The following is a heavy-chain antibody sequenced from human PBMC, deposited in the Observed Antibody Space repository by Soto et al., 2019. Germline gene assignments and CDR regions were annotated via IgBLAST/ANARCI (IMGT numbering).Heavy chain of an antibody. Sequence: SETLSLTCTVSGGSINDYYWSWIRQPPGKGLEWIGNIYYTGSAYYNPSLKSQVTISVDTSKNQFSLKLNSVTAADTAVYYCAGRYSGSARMDVWGQGTTVTVSS. CDR1: GGSINDYY. J-gene: IGHJ6*02. CDR2: IYYTGSA. D-gene: IGHD3-10*01. CDR3: AGRYSGSARMDV. V-gene: IGHV4-59*08.